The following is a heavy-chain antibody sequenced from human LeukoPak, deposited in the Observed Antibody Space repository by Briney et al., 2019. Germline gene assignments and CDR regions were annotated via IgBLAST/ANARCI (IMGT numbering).Heavy chain of an antibody. CDR3: ARECGTPRGTLDV. D-gene: IGHD1-1*01. CDR2: IYYSGST. Sequence: SETLSLTCTVSGGSISSSSYYWGWIRQPPGKGLEWIGYIYYSGSTYYNPSLKSRVTISVDTSKNQFSLKLSSVTAADTAVYYCARECGTPRGTLDVWGQGTTVTVSS. CDR1: GGSISSSSYY. J-gene: IGHJ6*02. V-gene: IGHV4-31*03.